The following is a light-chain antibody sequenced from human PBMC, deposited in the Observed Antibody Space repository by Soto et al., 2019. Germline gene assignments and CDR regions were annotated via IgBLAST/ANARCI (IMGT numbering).Light chain of an antibody. V-gene: IGKV1-12*01. CDR1: QGIISW. Sequence: DIQMTQSPSSVSAAVGDRVTITCRASQGIISWLSWYHQKPWKAPKLMIYAASRVQSGVPSMFSGSGSGTDFTLTISSLLPEDLGTYYCHQDNSFPLTFGGGTKVEIK. CDR3: HQDNSFPLT. CDR2: AAS. J-gene: IGKJ4*02.